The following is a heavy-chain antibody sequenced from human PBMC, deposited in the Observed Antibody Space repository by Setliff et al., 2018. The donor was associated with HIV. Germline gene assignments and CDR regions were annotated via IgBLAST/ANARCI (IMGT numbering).Heavy chain of an antibody. CDR2: INHSGST. CDR1: GGSFSAYH. J-gene: IGHJ4*01. Sequence: SETLSLTCAVYGGSFSAYHWSWIRQTPGKGLEWLGEINHSGSTACNLALEGRVSMSIDTSKNQFSLKLTSVTAADTAIYYCARGKDYTGSWFRPFYLDFWGHGNLVTVS. CDR3: ARGKDYTGSWFRPFYLDF. V-gene: IGHV4-34*01. D-gene: IGHD3-3*01.